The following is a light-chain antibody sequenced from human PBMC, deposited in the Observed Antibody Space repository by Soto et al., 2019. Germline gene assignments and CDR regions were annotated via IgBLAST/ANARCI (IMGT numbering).Light chain of an antibody. Sequence: QLVLTQPPSVSGAPGQRVTISCTGSSSNIGADYDVHWYQHLPGRAPKLLISANNIRPSGVPDRFSGSKSGTSASLAIAGLQAEDEADYYCQSYDSSLSGCVFGTGTKLTVL. CDR1: SSNIGADYD. V-gene: IGLV1-40*01. CDR2: ANN. CDR3: QSYDSSLSGCV. J-gene: IGLJ1*01.